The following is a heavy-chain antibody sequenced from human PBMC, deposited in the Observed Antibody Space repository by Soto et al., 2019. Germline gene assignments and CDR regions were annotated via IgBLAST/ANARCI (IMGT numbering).Heavy chain of an antibody. CDR3: AKGGTAGKGGLDF. Sequence: ASVKVSCKASGYTFTSYAMHWVRQAPGQRLEWMGWINAGNGNTNYAQKLQGRVTMTTDTSTSTAYMELRSLRSDDTAVYYCAKGGTAGKGGLDFWGQGTLVTVSS. J-gene: IGHJ4*02. CDR2: INAGNGNT. D-gene: IGHD1-1*01. CDR1: GYTFTSYA. V-gene: IGHV1-3*01.